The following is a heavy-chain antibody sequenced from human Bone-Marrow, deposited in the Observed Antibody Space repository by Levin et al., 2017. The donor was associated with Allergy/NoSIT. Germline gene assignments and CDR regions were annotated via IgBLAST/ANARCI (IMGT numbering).Heavy chain of an antibody. CDR3: ATGRSSGGRY. CDR2: ISDSGDST. D-gene: IGHD2-15*01. Sequence: GGSLRLSCAASGFTLSSYGMNWVRQTPGTGLECVSGISDSGDSTYYADSVKGRFTISRDNSENTVFLQMNSLRAEDTAIYYCATGRSSGGRYWGQGTLVTVSS. V-gene: IGHV3-23*01. CDR1: GFTLSSYG. J-gene: IGHJ4*02.